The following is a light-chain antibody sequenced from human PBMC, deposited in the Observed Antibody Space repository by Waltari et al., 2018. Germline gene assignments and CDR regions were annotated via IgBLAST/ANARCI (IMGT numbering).Light chain of an antibody. CDR3: QHRSNWPLT. V-gene: IGKV3-11*01. CDR2: EAS. Sequence: EIVLTQSPATLSLSPGERATLSCRASQSIGNYFVWYQQKPGQAPRLLTYEASNRATGIPARFSGRGSGTDFTLSISSLEPEDFAVYYCQHRSNWPLTFGGGTKVEIK. CDR1: QSIGNY. J-gene: IGKJ4*01.